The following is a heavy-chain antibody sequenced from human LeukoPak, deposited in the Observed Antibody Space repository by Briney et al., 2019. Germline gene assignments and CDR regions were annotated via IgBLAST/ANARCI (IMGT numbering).Heavy chain of an antibody. CDR1: GFTFSSYA. V-gene: IGHV3-23*01. Sequence: PGGSLRLSCAASGFTFSSYAMSWVRQAPGKGLEWVSAISGSGGSTYYANSVKGRFTISRDNSKNTLYLQMNSLRAEDTAVYYCAKVGDSSSSGLDYWGQGTLVTVSS. J-gene: IGHJ4*02. D-gene: IGHD6-6*01. CDR2: ISGSGGST. CDR3: AKVGDSSSSGLDY.